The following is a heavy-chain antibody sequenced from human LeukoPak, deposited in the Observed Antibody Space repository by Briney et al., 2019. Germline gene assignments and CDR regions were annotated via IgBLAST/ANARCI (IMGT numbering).Heavy chain of an antibody. D-gene: IGHD6-13*01. Sequence: PSETLSLTCTVSGGSISSYYWSWIRQPPGKGLEWIGYIYYSGSTNYNPSLKSRVTISVDTSKNQFSLKLSSVTAADTAVYYCARHAGYSSSTTPDYYYGMDVWGQGTTVTVSS. CDR1: GGSISSYY. J-gene: IGHJ6*02. CDR2: IYYSGST. V-gene: IGHV4-59*08. CDR3: ARHAGYSSSTTPDYYYGMDV.